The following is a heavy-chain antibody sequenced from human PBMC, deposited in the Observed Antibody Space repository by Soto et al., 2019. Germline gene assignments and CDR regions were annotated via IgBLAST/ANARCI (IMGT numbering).Heavy chain of an antibody. CDR1: GGSFSGYY. D-gene: IGHD2-15*01. Sequence: SETLSLTCAVYGGSFSGYYWSWIRQPPGKGLEWIGEINHSGSTNYNPSFKSRVTISVDTSKNQFSLKLSSVTAADTAVYYCARGDILTIQDIVVVVAARRAFDIWGQGTMVTVSS. CDR3: ARGDILTIQDIVVVVAARRAFDI. J-gene: IGHJ3*02. CDR2: INHSGST. V-gene: IGHV4-34*01.